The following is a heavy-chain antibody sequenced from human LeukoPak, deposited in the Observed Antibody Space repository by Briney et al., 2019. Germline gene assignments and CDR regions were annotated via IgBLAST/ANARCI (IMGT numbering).Heavy chain of an antibody. V-gene: IGHV3-21*01. CDR2: ISSSSSYI. D-gene: IGHD3-10*01. CDR3: ARGVPPPGGLLLYYFDY. CDR1: GFTFSSYS. J-gene: IGHJ4*02. Sequence: GGSLRLSCAASGFTFSSYSMNWVRQAPGKGLEWVSSISSSSSYIYYADSVKGRFTISRDNAKNSLYLQMNSLRAEDTAVYYCARGVPPPGGLLLYYFDYWGQGTLVTVSS.